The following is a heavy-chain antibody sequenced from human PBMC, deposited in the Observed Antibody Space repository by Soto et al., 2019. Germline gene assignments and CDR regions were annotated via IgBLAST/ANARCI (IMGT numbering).Heavy chain of an antibody. CDR2: VYYTGTT. CDR1: VGPLSSGSFY. J-gene: IGHJ4*02. V-gene: IGHV4-61*01. CDR3: ARGRDYNILTDFYPEPLSFDS. Sequence: PSETLSLTCTVSVGPLSSGSFYWSWIRQTPGRGLEWIGYVYYTGTTNYNPTLKSRVTISIDMSKNQFSLSLRSVSTADTAVYYCARGRDYNILTDFYPEPLSFDSWGQGTRVTVSS. D-gene: IGHD3-9*01.